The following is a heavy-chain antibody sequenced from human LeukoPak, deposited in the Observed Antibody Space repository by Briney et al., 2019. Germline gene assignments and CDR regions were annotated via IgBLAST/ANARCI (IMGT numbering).Heavy chain of an antibody. V-gene: IGHV3-23*01. CDR2: ISNSGGST. CDR3: ARTTEAHSWQTRYYSYYMDV. Sequence: GGSLRLSCAASAFTFSTYAMSWVRQAPGKGLEWVSGISNSGGSTPYADSVRGRFTISRDNSKNTLYLQMTSLRAEDTAVYYCARTTEAHSWQTRYYSYYMDVWGKGTTVTVSS. J-gene: IGHJ6*03. CDR1: AFTFSTYA. D-gene: IGHD1-1*01.